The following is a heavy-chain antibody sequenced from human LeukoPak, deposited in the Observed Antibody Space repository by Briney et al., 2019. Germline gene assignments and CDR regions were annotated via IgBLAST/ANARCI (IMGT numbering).Heavy chain of an antibody. CDR2: ISSSSSTM. CDR1: GFTFSSYS. D-gene: IGHD2-15*01. Sequence: GGSLRLSCAASGFTFSSYSMNWVRQAPGKGLEWVSYISSSSSTMYYADSVKGRFTMSRDNAKNSLYLQMNSLRAEDTAVYFCARDLYLYCSGGSCYHHTFDYWGQGTLVTVSS. J-gene: IGHJ4*02. V-gene: IGHV3-48*04. CDR3: ARDLYLYCSGGSCYHHTFDY.